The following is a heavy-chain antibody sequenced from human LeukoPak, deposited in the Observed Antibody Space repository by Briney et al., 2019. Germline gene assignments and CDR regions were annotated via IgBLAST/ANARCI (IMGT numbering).Heavy chain of an antibody. V-gene: IGHV3-74*01. Sequence: PGGSLRLSCGASGFTFNNYAMSWVRQAPGKGLVWVSRIDGDGSSTNYADSVKGRFTISRDNAKNTLYLHMNSLRAEDTAVYYCARDGSDWSFDYWGQGTLVTVSS. CDR2: IDGDGSST. J-gene: IGHJ4*02. CDR1: GFTFNNYA. CDR3: ARDGSDWSFDY. D-gene: IGHD6-19*01.